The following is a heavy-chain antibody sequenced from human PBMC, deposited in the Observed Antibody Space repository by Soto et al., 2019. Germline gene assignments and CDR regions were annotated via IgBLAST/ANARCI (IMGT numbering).Heavy chain of an antibody. V-gene: IGHV4-34*01. D-gene: IGHD3-10*01. Sequence: PSETLSLTCAVYGGSFSGYYWSWIRQPPGKGLEWIGEINHSGSTNYNPSLKSRVTISVDTSKNQFSLKLSSVTAADTAVYYCARGKMVRGFLSYYYMDVWGKGTTVTVSS. CDR3: ARGKMVRGFLSYYYMDV. CDR2: INHSGST. CDR1: GGSFSGYY. J-gene: IGHJ6*03.